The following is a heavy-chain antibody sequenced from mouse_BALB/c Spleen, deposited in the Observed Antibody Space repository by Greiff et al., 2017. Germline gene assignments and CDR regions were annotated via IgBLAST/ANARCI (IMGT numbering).Heavy chain of an antibody. J-gene: IGHJ2*01. CDR3: AREGLWLRLYYFDY. V-gene: IGHV3-2*02. CDR2: ISYSGST. Sequence: EVKLMESGPGLVKPSQSLSLTCTVTGYSITSDYAWNWIRQFPGNKLEWMGYISYSGSTSYNPSLKSRISITRDTSKNQFFLQLNSVTTEDTATYYCAREGLWLRLYYFDYWGQGTTLTVSS. D-gene: IGHD2-2*01. CDR1: GYSITSDYA.